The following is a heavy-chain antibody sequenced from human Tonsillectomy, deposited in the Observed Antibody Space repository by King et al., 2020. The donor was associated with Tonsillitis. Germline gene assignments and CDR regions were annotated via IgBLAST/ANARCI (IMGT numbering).Heavy chain of an antibody. CDR3: LKRGYTSPPY. D-gene: IGHD1-1*01. J-gene: IGHJ4*02. CDR2: INSDGSST. Sequence: EVQLVESGGGLVQPGGSLRLSCAASGFTFSSYWMHWVRQAPGKGLVWVSRINSDGSSTSYAASVKGRFTISRDNAKNTLYLQMNSLRAEDTAVYYCLKRGYTSPPYWGQGTLVTVSS. CDR1: GFTFSSYW. V-gene: IGHV3-74*01.